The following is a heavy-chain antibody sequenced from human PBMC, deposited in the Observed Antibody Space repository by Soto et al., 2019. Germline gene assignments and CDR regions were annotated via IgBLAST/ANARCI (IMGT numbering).Heavy chain of an antibody. J-gene: IGHJ4*02. Sequence: QVQLVQSGAEVKKPGASVKVSCKASGYTFTTYGISWVRQAPGQGLEWLGWISAYNGNTNYAQKPQRGVTLKTHPSTSTAYRELRSLPSVDAAVYYFAVVHGHCSGGTCYHRYWGQGTLVTVSS. V-gene: IGHV1-18*01. CDR2: ISAYNGNT. D-gene: IGHD2-15*01. CDR1: GYTFTTYG. CDR3: AVVHGHCSGGTCYHRY.